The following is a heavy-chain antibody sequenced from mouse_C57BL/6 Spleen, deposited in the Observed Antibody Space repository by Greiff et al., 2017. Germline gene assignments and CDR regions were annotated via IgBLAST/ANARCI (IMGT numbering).Heavy chain of an antibody. J-gene: IGHJ4*01. CDR2: INPNNGGT. CDR3: GRYSNYGVDY. CDR1: GYTFTDYN. V-gene: IGHV1-22*01. Sequence: EVQLQQSGPELVKPGASVKMSCKASGYTFTDYNMHWVKQSHGKSLEWIGYINPNNGGTSYNQKFKGKATLTVNKSSSTAYMELRSLPSEDSAVYYCGRYSNYGVDYWGQGTSVTVSS. D-gene: IGHD2-5*01.